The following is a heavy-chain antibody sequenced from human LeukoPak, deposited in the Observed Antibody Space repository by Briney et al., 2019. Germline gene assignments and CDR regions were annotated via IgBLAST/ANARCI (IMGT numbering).Heavy chain of an antibody. Sequence: GGSLRLSCAASGFTFSSYWMSWVRQAPGEGLEWVANIKQDGSEKYYVDSVKGRFTISRDNAKNSLYLQMNSLRAEDTAVYYCARDSFGYSGFIAFSGYYYGMDVWGQGTTVTVSS. D-gene: IGHD5-12*01. J-gene: IGHJ6*02. CDR1: GFTFSSYW. CDR3: ARDSFGYSGFIAFSGYYYGMDV. CDR2: IKQDGSEK. V-gene: IGHV3-7*01.